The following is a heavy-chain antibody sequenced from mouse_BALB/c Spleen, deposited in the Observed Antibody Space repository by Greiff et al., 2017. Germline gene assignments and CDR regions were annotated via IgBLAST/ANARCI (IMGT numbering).Heavy chain of an antibody. Sequence: EVMLVESGAELVKPGASVKLSCTASGFNIKDTYMHWVKQRPEQGLEWIGRIDPANGNTKYDPKFQGKATITADTSSNTAYLQLSSLTSEDTAVYYCARAAYYYYGSSYDAMDYWGQGTSVTVSS. J-gene: IGHJ4*01. CDR1: GFNIKDTY. CDR3: ARAAYYYYGSSYDAMDY. V-gene: IGHV14-3*02. D-gene: IGHD1-1*01. CDR2: IDPANGNT.